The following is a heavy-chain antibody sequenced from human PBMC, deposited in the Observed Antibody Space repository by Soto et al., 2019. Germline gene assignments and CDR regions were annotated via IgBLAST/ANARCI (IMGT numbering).Heavy chain of an antibody. V-gene: IGHV1-2*02. J-gene: IGHJ4*02. Sequence: GASVKVSCKASGHTFTGHYIHWVRQAPEQGPEWIGEIGPESGATRYAEKFQGRVTMTLDTSITTVYMELKNLSPDDTAVYYCGRGRSGQIVIFYWGQGTPVTVS. CDR3: GRGRSGQIVIFY. D-gene: IGHD3-3*02. CDR1: GHTFTGHY. CDR2: IGPESGAT.